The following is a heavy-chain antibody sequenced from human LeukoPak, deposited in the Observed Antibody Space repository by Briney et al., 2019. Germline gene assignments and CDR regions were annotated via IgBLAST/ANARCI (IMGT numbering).Heavy chain of an antibody. CDR3: ATDRATQYFDY. D-gene: IGHD2-15*01. CDR2: IWYDGSNK. Sequence: GGSLRLSCAASGITFRSYGMHWVRQAPGKGLEWVAFIWYDGSNKYYADSVKGRFTISRDNSRNTLFLQMNSLRAEDTAVYYCATDRATQYFDYWGQGTLVSVSS. J-gene: IGHJ4*02. V-gene: IGHV3-30*02. CDR1: GITFRSYG.